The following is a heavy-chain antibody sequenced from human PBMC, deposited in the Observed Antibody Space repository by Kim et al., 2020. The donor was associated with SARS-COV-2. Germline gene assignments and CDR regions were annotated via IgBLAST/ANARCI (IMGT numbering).Heavy chain of an antibody. Sequence: SETLSLTCDVSGDSVTSSPYYWGWIRQPPGKGLEWIGSLSLFYRGIPSYNPSLESRVTMSIDSSRNQFSVELSSVTAADTAVYYCARHRGPTGTDSWGQG. D-gene: IGHD1-1*01. CDR2: LSLFYRGIP. CDR3: ARHRGPTGTDS. V-gene: IGHV4-39*01. CDR1: GDSVTSSPYY. J-gene: IGHJ4*02.